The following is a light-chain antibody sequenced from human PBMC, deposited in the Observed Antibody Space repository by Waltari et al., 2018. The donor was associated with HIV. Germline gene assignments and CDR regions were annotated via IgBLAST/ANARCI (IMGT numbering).Light chain of an antibody. V-gene: IGKV1-33*01. J-gene: IGKJ1*01. CDR2: AAS. Sequence: DLRMTQSPSSPSALVVDRVTITCQASQDISNYLNWYQHKSWKAPQLLIYAASNFQTGVPSRFSGRRSGTAFTFPISSLQPEDIATYYCQHYDNLPPWTFGQGTKVEIK. CDR3: QHYDNLPPWT. CDR1: QDISNY.